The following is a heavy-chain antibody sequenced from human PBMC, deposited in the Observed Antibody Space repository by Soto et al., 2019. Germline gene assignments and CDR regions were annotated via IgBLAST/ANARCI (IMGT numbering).Heavy chain of an antibody. CDR2: SSNSGTFT. J-gene: IGHJ5*02. D-gene: IGHD6-19*01. CDR1: GFSISDHY. CDR3: ARDSPRGYSSGWPNWFDP. Sequence: PGGSLRLSCAASGFSISDHYMSWIRQAPGKGLEWVSYSSNSGTFTKYADSVKGRFSISRDNAKNSLYLQMNSLRAEDTAVYYCARDSPRGYSSGWPNWFDPWGQGTLVTVSS. V-gene: IGHV3-11*06.